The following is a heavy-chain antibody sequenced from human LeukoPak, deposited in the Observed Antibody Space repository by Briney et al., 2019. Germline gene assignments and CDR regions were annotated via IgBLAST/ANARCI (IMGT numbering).Heavy chain of an antibody. V-gene: IGHV4-34*01. Sequence: PSETLSLTCAVYGGSFSGYYWSWIRQPPGKGLEWIGEINHSGSTNYNPSLKSRVTISVDTSKNQFSLKLSSVTAADTAVYYCAGARPYCTNGVCSHNWFDPWGQGTLVTVSS. CDR2: INHSGST. CDR1: GGSFSGYY. CDR3: AGARPYCTNGVCSHNWFDP. J-gene: IGHJ5*02. D-gene: IGHD2-8*01.